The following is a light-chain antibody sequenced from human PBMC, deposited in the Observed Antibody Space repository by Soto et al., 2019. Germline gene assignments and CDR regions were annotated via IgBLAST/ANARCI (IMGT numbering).Light chain of an antibody. J-gene: IGKJ1*01. CDR2: RAS. CDR3: QQYNSWWT. CDR1: QSVNTW. Sequence: DVQLTQSPSTLSASVGDRVTITCRASQSVNTWLAWYQQKPGKAPKVLIYRASVLESGVPSRFSGSGSGTEFTLTISSLQPDDFATYYCQQYNSWWTFGQGPKVDIK. V-gene: IGKV1-5*03.